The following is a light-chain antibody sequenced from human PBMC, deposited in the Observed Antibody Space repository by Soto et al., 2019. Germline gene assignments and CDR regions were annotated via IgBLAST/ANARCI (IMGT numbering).Light chain of an antibody. J-gene: IGKJ1*01. Sequence: DIQMTQSPSSLSASVGDRVTITCRASQSISTWLAWYQQKPGKATNLMIFDASTLETGVPSRFSGSGSGTEFTLTISSLQPDDFADYYCQQYNSYSPWTFGQGTKVDI. CDR2: DAS. CDR1: QSISTW. V-gene: IGKV1-5*01. CDR3: QQYNSYSPWT.